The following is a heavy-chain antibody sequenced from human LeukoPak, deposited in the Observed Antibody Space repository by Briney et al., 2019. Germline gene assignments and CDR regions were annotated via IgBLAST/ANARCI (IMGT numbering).Heavy chain of an antibody. CDR1: GFTFSNYW. V-gene: IGHV3-7*01. CDR2: TKPDGSAE. J-gene: IGHJ6*03. CDR3: AIVISSSWYGQIYYYMDV. D-gene: IGHD6-13*01. Sequence: GGSLRLSCAVSGFTFSNYWMGWVRQAPGKGLEWVANTKPDGSAEYYADSVRGRFTTSRDNANNLLYLQMNRLRAEDTAVYYCAIVISSSWYGQIYYYMDVWGKGTTVTVSS.